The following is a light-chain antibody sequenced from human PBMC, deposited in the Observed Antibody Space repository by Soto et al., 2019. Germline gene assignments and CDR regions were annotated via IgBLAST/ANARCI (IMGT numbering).Light chain of an antibody. Sequence: IVLTQSPDTLSLSPGERATLSCRASQSVSSSFIAWYRQKPGQPPRLLIYRASTRATGIPDRFTGSGSGTDFTLTISRLEPEDFAVYYCQQYESSPLTFGGGTKVEIK. CDR1: QSVSSSF. V-gene: IGKV3-20*01. J-gene: IGKJ4*01. CDR3: QQYESSPLT. CDR2: RAS.